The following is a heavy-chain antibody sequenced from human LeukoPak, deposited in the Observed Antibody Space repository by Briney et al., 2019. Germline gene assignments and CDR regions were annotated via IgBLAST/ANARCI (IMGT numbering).Heavy chain of an antibody. CDR3: ATGQQMNDH. J-gene: IGHJ5*02. CDR2: IYYSGST. CDR1: GXSIGSYY. Sequence: PSETLSLTWTVSGXSIGSYYWSWIRQPPGKGLEWIGSIYYSGSTNYNPSLKSRVTMSVDTSKKQFSLKLTSVTAADTAVYYCATGQQMNDHWGQGTLVTVSS. V-gene: IGHV4-59*01. D-gene: IGHD6-13*01.